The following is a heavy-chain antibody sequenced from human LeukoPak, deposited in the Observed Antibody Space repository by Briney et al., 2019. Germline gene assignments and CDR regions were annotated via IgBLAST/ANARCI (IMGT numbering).Heavy chain of an antibody. V-gene: IGHV3-7*05. D-gene: IGHD2-2*02. Sequence: GGSLRLSCSASGFTFSRFWMSWVRQAPGKGLEYVSLIKQGGSEIYHMDSVKGRFTISRDDATNSLYLQMNSLRAEDTAVYYCASSDCSSTSCYIDYWGQGTLVTVSS. CDR3: ASSDCSSTSCYIDY. CDR1: GFTFSRFW. CDR2: IKQGGSEI. J-gene: IGHJ4*02.